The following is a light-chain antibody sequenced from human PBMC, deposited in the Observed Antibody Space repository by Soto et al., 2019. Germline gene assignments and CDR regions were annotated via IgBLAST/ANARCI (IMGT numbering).Light chain of an antibody. V-gene: IGKV1-27*01. CDR2: GAS. J-gene: IGKJ4*01. Sequence: IQLTQSPSSLSASVGDRVTITCRASQGISSYLAWYQQKPGRAPKLLIYGASTLQSGVPSRFSGSGSGTDFTLTIRNLQPEDVATYYCQQYSSAPLFGGGTKVDIK. CDR1: QGISSY. CDR3: QQYSSAPL.